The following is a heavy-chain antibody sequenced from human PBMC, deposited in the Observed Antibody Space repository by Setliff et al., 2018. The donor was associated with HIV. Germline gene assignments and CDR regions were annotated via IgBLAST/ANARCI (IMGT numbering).Heavy chain of an antibody. Sequence: GGSLRLSCAASGFTFNTYAMSWVRQAPGKGLGWVSVISGSGGSTFYADSVKGRFTISRDNSKNTLYLQMNGLRVEDTAVYYCAKDGISGGAYPPYYFDYWGYGTLVTVSS. CDR3: AKDGISGGAYPPYYFDY. CDR2: ISGSGGST. CDR1: GFTFNTYA. J-gene: IGHJ4*01. D-gene: IGHD2-15*01. V-gene: IGHV3-23*01.